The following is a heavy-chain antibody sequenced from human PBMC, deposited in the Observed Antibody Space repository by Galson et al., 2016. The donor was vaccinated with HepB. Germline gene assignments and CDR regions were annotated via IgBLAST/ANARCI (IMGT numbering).Heavy chain of an antibody. J-gene: IGHJ6*02. V-gene: IGHV1-69*13. CDR3: ARGPYDFWRGDMDV. CDR2: IIPMFGIL. Sequence: SVKVSCKASGGTFSSYALNWVRQAPGQGPEWMGGIIPMFGILNYDQKFQGRVTITADESTSTANMELSSLRSEATAVYYCARGPYDFWRGDMDVWGQGTTVTVSS. D-gene: IGHD3-3*01. CDR1: GGTFSSYA.